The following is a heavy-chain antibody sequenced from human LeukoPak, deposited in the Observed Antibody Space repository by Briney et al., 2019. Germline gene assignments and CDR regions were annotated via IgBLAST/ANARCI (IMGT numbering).Heavy chain of an antibody. V-gene: IGHV3-23*01. CDR3: AKKDVGHDYDLDY. CDR1: GFTFSSYA. CDR2: ISGSGVST. Sequence: GGSLRLSCAASGFTFSSYAMSWVRQAPGKGLEWVSAISGSGVSTYYAHSVKGRLTISRQNSKNTLHLQMNRLRVEDRAEYYLAKKDVGHDYDLDYLVQRTQVTLSS. D-gene: IGHD4-17*01. J-gene: IGHJ4*02.